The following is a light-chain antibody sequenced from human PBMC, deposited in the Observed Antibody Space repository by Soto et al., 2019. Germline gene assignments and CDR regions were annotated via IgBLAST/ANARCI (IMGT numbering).Light chain of an antibody. V-gene: IGKV3-11*01. J-gene: IGKJ3*01. CDR3: QQRSNWPRFT. CDR2: DVS. CDR1: QSVSIY. Sequence: EIVLTQSPATLSLSPGERATLSCRASQSVSIYLAWYQQKPGQAPRLLIYDVSNRATGIPARFSGSGSGTDFTLTISSLEPEEFAVYYCQQRSNWPRFTFGPGTKVDIK.